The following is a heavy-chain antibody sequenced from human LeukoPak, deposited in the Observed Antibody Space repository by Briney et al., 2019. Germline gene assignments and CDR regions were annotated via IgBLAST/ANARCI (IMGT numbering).Heavy chain of an antibody. CDR3: ARHDDSAMITPYHY. D-gene: IGHD5-18*01. V-gene: IGHV5-10-1*01. CDR2: IDPSDSYT. Sequence: GESLRISCEGSGYRFTNYWISWVRQMPGKGREWRGRIDPSDSYTNYSPSFQGHVTISADKSISTAYLQWSSLKAADTAMYYCARHDDSAMITPYHYWGQGTLVTVSS. J-gene: IGHJ4*02. CDR1: GYRFTNYW.